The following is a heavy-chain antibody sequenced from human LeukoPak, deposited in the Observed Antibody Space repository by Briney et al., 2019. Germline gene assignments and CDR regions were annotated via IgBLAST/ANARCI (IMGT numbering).Heavy chain of an antibody. V-gene: IGHV4-34*01. CDR1: GGSFSGYY. CDR3: ARLRTTMVRGVKKGWFDP. D-gene: IGHD3-10*01. Sequence: SETLSLTCAVYGGSFSGYYWSWIRQPPGKGLEWIGEINHSGSTNYNPSLKSRVTISVDTSKNQFSLKLSSVTAADTAVYYCARLRTTMVRGVKKGWFDPWGQGTLVTVSS. CDR2: INHSGST. J-gene: IGHJ5*02.